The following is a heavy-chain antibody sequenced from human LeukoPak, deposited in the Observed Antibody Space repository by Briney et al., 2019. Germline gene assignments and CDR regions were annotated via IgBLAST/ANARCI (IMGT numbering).Heavy chain of an antibody. V-gene: IGHV3-23*01. CDR2: ISSSGSGGNT. Sequence: GGSLRLSCAASGFTLNTYAMSWARQAPGKGLEWVSGISSSGSGGNTYYADSVKGRFTISRDASKSVVFLQMNSLRVEDTAVYYCARDRSYFDYWGQGTLVTVSS. CDR3: ARDRSYFDY. CDR1: GFTLNTYA. J-gene: IGHJ4*02.